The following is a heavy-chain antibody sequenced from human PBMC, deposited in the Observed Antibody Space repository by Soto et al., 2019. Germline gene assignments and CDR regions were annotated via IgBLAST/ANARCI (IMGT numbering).Heavy chain of an antibody. CDR2: IYYSGST. CDR3: ARRHYYDSSGYYYWFDP. Sequence: QVQLQESGPGLVKPSQTLSLTCTVSGGSISSGGSYWGWIRQHPGEGLEWIGCIYYSGSTYYNPSLKSRVTLSVDTSKNQFSLKLNSVTAADTAVYYCARRHYYDSSGYYYWFDPWGQGTLVTVSS. J-gene: IGHJ5*02. V-gene: IGHV4-31*03. CDR1: GGSISSGGSY. D-gene: IGHD3-22*01.